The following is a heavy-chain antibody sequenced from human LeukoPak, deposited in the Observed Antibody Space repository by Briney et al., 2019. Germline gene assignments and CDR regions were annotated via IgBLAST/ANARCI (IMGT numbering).Heavy chain of an antibody. V-gene: IGHV3-13*01. CDR3: ARGRRGAASGIDPLFDL. CDR2: IGTGGDT. J-gene: IGHJ4*02. CDR1: GFTFRSND. Sequence: PGGSLRLSCAASGFTFRSNDMHWVRHATGKRLEWVSAIGTGGDTHYSDSVKGRFTISKENARSSLYLQMNSLRAEDTAVYYCARGRRGAASGIDPLFDLWGQGTLVTVSS. D-gene: IGHD6-13*01.